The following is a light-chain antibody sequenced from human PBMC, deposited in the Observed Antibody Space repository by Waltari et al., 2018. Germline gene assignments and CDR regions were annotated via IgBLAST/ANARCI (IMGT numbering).Light chain of an antibody. CDR1: QSVSSN. CDR3: QQYNNWPAQDA. Sequence: EIVMTQSPATLSVSPGERATLSCRASQSVSSNLAWYHQQPGQAPRLLIYGATTRATGIPARFSGSVSGTEFTLTISSRQSEYFAIYYCQQYNNWPAQDAFGQGTKLEIK. CDR2: GAT. J-gene: IGKJ2*01. V-gene: IGKV3-15*01.